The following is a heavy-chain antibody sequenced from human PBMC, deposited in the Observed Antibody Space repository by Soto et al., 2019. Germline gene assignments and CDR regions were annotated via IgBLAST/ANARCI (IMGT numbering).Heavy chain of an antibody. V-gene: IGHV4-34*01. CDR1: GGSFSGYY. D-gene: IGHD3-22*01. Sequence: SETLSLTCAVYGGSFSGYYWSWIRQPPGKGLEWIGEINHSGSTNYNPSLKSRVTISVDTSKNQFSLKLSSVTAADTAVYYCARVPPPHGDSWGQGTLVTVSS. J-gene: IGHJ4*02. CDR3: ARVPPPHGDS. CDR2: INHSGST.